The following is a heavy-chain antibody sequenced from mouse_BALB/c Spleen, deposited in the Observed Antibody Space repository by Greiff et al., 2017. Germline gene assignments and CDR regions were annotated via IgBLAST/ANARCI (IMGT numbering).Heavy chain of an antibody. CDR1: GFNIKDTY. V-gene: IGHV14-3*02. J-gene: IGHJ2*01. CDR3: DVHYDGYRADY. Sequence: VQLKQSGAELVKPGASVKLSCTASGFNIKDTYMHWVKQRPEQGLEWIGRIDPANGNTKYDPKFQGKATITADTSSNTAYLQLSSLTSEDTAVYYCDVHYDGYRADYWGQGTTLTVSS. D-gene: IGHD1-2*01. CDR2: IDPANGNT.